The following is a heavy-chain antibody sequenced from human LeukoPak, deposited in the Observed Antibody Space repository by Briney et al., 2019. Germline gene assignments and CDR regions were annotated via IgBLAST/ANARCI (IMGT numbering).Heavy chain of an antibody. CDR2: IWYDGSNK. CDR1: GFTFSSYG. V-gene: IGHV3-33*06. J-gene: IGHJ6*03. CDR3: AKGGGEEVVVVPAAIASYYYMDV. D-gene: IGHD2-2*01. Sequence: GRSLRLSCAASGFTFSSYGMHWVRQAPGKGLEWVAVIWYDGSNKYYAASVKGRFTISRDNSKNTLYLQMNSLRAEDTAVYYCAKGGGEEVVVVPAAIASYYYMDVWGKGTTVTVSS.